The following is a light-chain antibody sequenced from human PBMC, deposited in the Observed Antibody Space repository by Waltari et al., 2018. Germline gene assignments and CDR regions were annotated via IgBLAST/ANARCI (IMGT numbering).Light chain of an antibody. J-gene: IGKJ1*01. V-gene: IGKV1-39*01. CDR3: QQSSSTPPWT. CDR1: QSISSY. CDR2: GAS. Sequence: DIQMTQSPSSLSASVGDRVTIPCRASQSISSYLNWYQQKPGKAPKLLIYGASSLQSGVPSRFSGSGSGTDFTLTISSLQPEDFATYYCQQSSSTPPWTFGQGTKVEI.